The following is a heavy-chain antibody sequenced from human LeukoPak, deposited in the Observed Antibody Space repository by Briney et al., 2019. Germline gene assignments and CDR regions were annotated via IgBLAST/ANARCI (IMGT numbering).Heavy chain of an antibody. Sequence: GGSLRLSCSASGFTFSSYAMHWVRQAPGKGLEYVSAISSNGGSTYYANSVKGRFTISRDNSKNTLYLQMGSLRAEDMAVYYCAREVGNTGGFDPWGQGTLVTVSS. D-gene: IGHD4-23*01. CDR3: AREVGNTGGFDP. CDR2: ISSNGGST. J-gene: IGHJ5*02. CDR1: GFTFSSYA. V-gene: IGHV3-64*01.